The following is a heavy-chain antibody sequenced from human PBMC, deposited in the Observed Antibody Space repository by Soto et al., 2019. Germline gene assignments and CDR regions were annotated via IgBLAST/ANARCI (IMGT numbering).Heavy chain of an antibody. J-gene: IGHJ5*02. D-gene: IGHD3-16*02. V-gene: IGHV3-11*01. CDR3: ARYRSLDP. CDR2: ISNDGTTI. Sequence: GGSLRLSCAASGLSFSDYDMSWIRQAPGKGLEWLGYISNDGTTISIADSVKGRFAISRDNAKNSLYLQMNSLRAEDTAVYYCARYRSLDPWGQGILVTVSS. CDR1: GLSFSDYD.